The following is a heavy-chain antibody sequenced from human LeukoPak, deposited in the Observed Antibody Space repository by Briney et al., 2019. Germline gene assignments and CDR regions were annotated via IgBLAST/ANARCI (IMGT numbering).Heavy chain of an antibody. CDR3: ARAKGRYCSGGSCYSGYYYYGMDV. D-gene: IGHD2-15*01. J-gene: IGHJ6*02. Sequence: SETLSLSCTVSGGSISRYYWCWIRQPPGKGLEWVGYIYYSGSTNYNTPLQSRVNISVETSKNQFSLKLSSVTAADTAVYYCARAKGRYCSGGSCYSGYYYYGMDVWGQGTTVTVSS. CDR2: IYYSGST. V-gene: IGHV4-59*01. CDR1: GGSISRYY.